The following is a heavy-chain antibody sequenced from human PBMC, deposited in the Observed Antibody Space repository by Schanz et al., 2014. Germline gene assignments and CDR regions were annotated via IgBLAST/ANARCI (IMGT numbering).Heavy chain of an antibody. CDR1: GFTVSDNY. CDR2: IYSGGST. J-gene: IGHJ3*01. CDR3: ARDEGRDGYNLAFDV. Sequence: HLVESGGGLIQPGGSLRLSCAASGFTVSDNYMTWVRQAPGKGLEWVSVIYSGGSTYYADSVKGRFTISRDNSKNTLYLQMNSLRAEDTALYYCARDEGRDGYNLAFDVWGQGTLVTVSS. D-gene: IGHD2-21*01. V-gene: IGHV3-53*01.